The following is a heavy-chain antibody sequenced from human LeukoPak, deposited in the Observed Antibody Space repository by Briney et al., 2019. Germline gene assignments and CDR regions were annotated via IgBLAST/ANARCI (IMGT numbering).Heavy chain of an antibody. V-gene: IGHV3-30*18. CDR3: AKDRSTGWYAGFDF. Sequence: PGGSARLSCAASGFTFSSYGMHWVRQAPGKGLEWVAYISYDGIYKNYTDSVKGRFTIARDNSKTTLYLQMISLRPEDSAVYFCAKDRSTGWYAGFDFWGQGTLVTVSS. D-gene: IGHD6-19*01. J-gene: IGHJ5*01. CDR1: GFTFSSYG. CDR2: ISYDGIYK.